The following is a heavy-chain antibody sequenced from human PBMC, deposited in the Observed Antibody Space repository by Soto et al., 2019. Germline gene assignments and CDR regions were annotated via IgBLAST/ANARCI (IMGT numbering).Heavy chain of an antibody. CDR3: ARSSGPSSSWYYFDY. D-gene: IGHD6-13*01. J-gene: IGHJ4*02. CDR2: IYYSGST. Sequence: SETLSLTCAVSGYSISSNKWGSSSNWWGWIRQSPGKGLEWIGYIYYSGSTKYNPSLKSRVSMSVDTSKNQFSLTLSSVTAVDTAVYYCARSSGPSSSWYYFDYWGQGTLVTVSS. CDR1: GYSISSNKWGSSSNW. V-gene: IGHV4-28*01.